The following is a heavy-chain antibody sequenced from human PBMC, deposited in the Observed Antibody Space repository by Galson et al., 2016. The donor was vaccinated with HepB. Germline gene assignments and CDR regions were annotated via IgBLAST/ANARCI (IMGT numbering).Heavy chain of an antibody. CDR3: ARESRVLGAFDI. CDR2: ISAYDGDT. Sequence: SVKVSCKASGYTFSTYGIGWVRQAPGQGLEWMGRISAYDGDTNYAQKFQGRVIMTTDTSTNTAYMDVRTLRSDDTAIYYCARESRVLGAFDIWGEGTLVIASS. CDR1: GYTFSTYG. J-gene: IGHJ3*02. V-gene: IGHV1-18*01. D-gene: IGHD2-8*01.